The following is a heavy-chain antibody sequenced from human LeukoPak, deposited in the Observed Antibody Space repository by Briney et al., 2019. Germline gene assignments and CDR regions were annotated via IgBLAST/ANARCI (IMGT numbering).Heavy chain of an antibody. CDR1: GGSISSGNYF. J-gene: IGHJ4*02. Sequence: PSETLSLTCTVSGGSISSGNYFWSWIRQPAGKGLEWIGYIYYSGSTNYNPSLKSRVTISLDTSKNQFSLNLNSVTAADTAVYYCARELKVGNTGYYFDYWGQGTLVTVSS. D-gene: IGHD1-7*01. V-gene: IGHV4-61*10. CDR3: ARELKVGNTGYYFDY. CDR2: IYYSGST.